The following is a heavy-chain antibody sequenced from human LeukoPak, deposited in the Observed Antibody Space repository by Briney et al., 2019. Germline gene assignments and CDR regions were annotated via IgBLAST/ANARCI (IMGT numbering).Heavy chain of an antibody. CDR1: GYSISSGFY. J-gene: IGHJ4*02. CDR3: ARLENSSGYFGKGYYFDY. Sequence: PSETLSLTCTVSGYSISSGFYWGWIRQPPGKGLEWIGTIHRGGSTNYNPSLQSRVTISVDTSKNQFSLHLSSVTVADTAVYYCARLENSSGYFGKGYYFDYWGQGTLVTVSS. CDR2: IHRGGST. D-gene: IGHD6-19*01. V-gene: IGHV4-38-2*02.